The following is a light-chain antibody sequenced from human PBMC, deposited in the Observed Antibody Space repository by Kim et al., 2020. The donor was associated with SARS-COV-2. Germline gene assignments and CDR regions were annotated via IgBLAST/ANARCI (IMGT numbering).Light chain of an antibody. CDR2: VKN. CDR1: SLRSYF. J-gene: IGLJ2*01. Sequence: SSELTQDPAVSVALGQTVRITCQGDSLRSYFATWYRQKPGQAPVVVIHVKNNRPSGTPDRFSGSNSGNTAFLTITGAQATDEGDYYCQTRDTSGNHVIFG. CDR3: QTRDTSGNHVI. V-gene: IGLV3-19*01.